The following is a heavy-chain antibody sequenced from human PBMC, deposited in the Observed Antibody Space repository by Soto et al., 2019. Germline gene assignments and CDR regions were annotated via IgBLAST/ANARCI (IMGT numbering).Heavy chain of an antibody. J-gene: IGHJ6*04. V-gene: IGHV5-51*01. CDR1: GYSFTSYW. CDR2: IYPGDSDT. D-gene: IGHD6-13*01. CDR3: ARQIAAGTAYYHDGLDV. Sequence: GESLKISCKGSGYSFTSYWIGWVRQMPGKGLEWMGIIYPGDSDTRYSPSFQGQVAISADKSISTAYLQWSSLKASYTAMYYCARQIAAGTAYYHDGLDVWGKGTTVTVSS.